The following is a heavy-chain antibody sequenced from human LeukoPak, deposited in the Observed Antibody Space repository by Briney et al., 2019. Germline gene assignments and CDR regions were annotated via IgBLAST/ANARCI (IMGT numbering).Heavy chain of an antibody. Sequence: ASVKVSCKTSGYTFTGYDINWVRQAAGQGFEWMGWMHPNSGDTGYAHNLQGRITITRDSSTATVFMELSSLRSEDTAMYYCARGLRYYYDSSGYYPFDYWGQGTLVTVSS. V-gene: IGHV1-8*01. CDR3: ARGLRYYYDSSGYYPFDY. CDR2: MHPNSGDT. D-gene: IGHD3-22*01. CDR1: GYTFTGYD. J-gene: IGHJ4*02.